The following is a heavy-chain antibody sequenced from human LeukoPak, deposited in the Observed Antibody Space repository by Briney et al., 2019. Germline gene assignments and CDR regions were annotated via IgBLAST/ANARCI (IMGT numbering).Heavy chain of an antibody. J-gene: IGHJ3*02. Sequence: PGGSLRLSCAASGFTFSSYSMNWVRQAPGKGLEWVANIKQDGSEKYYVDSVKGRFTISRDNAKNSLYLQMNSLRAEDTAVYYCARGGSYYDAFDIWGQGTMVTVSS. D-gene: IGHD1-26*01. V-gene: IGHV3-7*01. CDR2: IKQDGSEK. CDR1: GFTFSSYS. CDR3: ARGGSYYDAFDI.